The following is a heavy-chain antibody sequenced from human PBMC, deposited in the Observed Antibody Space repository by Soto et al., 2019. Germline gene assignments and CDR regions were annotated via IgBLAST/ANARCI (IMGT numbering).Heavy chain of an antibody. Sequence: QVPLVQSGAEVKKPGASVKVSCKASGYTFTSYGISWVRQAPGQGLEWMGWISAYNGNTNYAQKLQGRVTMTTDTSTSTAYMELRSLRSDDTAVYYCARKTAYCSSTSCYYYYYYMDVWGKGTTVTVSS. J-gene: IGHJ6*03. CDR2: ISAYNGNT. CDR3: ARKTAYCSSTSCYYYYYYMDV. D-gene: IGHD2-2*01. CDR1: GYTFTSYG. V-gene: IGHV1-18*01.